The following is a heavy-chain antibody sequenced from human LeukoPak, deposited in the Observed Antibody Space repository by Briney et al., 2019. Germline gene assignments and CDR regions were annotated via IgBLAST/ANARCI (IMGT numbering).Heavy chain of an antibody. CDR2: IRYDGSNK. Sequence: GGSLRLSCAASGFTFSRYGMHWVRQAPGKGLEWVALIRYDGSNKYYADSVKGRFTISRDNSKNTLYLQMNSLRAEDTAEYYCAKKYDSSGYYPGYFDYWGQGTLVTDSS. V-gene: IGHV3-30*02. CDR3: AKKYDSSGYYPGYFDY. CDR1: GFTFSRYG. J-gene: IGHJ4*02. D-gene: IGHD3-22*01.